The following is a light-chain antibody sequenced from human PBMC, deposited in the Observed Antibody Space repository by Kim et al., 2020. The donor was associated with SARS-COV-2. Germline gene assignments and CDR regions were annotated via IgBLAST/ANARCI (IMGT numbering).Light chain of an antibody. V-gene: IGLV3-19*01. CDR2: GKN. CDR3: NSRDSSGNPVV. CDR1: SLRSYY. Sequence: SSELTQDPAVSVALGQTVRITCQGDSLRSYYASWYQHKPGQAPVLVIYGKNNRPSGIPDRFSGSSSGNTASLTITGAQAEDEADYYCNSRDSSGNPVVFG. J-gene: IGLJ2*01.